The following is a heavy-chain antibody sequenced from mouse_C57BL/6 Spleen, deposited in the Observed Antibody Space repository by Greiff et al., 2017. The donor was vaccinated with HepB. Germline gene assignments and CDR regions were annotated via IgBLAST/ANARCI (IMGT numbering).Heavy chain of an antibody. CDR3: ARSNYYYVSSYVDY. Sequence: VQLQQSGAELVKPGASVKLSCKASGYTFTSYWMQWVKQRPGQGLEWIGEIDPSDSYTNYNQKFKGKATLTVDTSSSTAYMQLSSLTSEDSAVYYFARSNYYYVSSYVDYWGQGTTLTVSS. V-gene: IGHV1-50*01. J-gene: IGHJ2*01. D-gene: IGHD1-1*01. CDR2: IDPSDSYT. CDR1: GYTFTSYW.